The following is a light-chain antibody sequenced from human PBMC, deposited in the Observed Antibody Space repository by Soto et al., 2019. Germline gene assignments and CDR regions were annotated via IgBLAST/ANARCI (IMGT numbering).Light chain of an antibody. Sequence: QSALTQPASVSGSPGQSITISCTGTSNDVGGYNYVSWFQQHPGKVPKLMVYDVSYRPSGVPDRFSGSKSGNTASLTISGLQADDEGDYYCCSYAGTYWVFGGGTKLTVL. CDR2: DVS. V-gene: IGLV2-11*01. J-gene: IGLJ3*02. CDR1: SNDVGGYNY. CDR3: CSYAGTYWV.